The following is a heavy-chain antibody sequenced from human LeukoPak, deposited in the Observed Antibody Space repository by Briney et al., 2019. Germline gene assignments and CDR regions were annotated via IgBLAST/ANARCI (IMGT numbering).Heavy chain of an antibody. D-gene: IGHD2-15*01. CDR1: GFTFSSYW. J-gene: IGHJ4*02. Sequence: PGGSLRLSCAASGFTFSSYWMSWVRQAPGKGLEWVANIKQDGSEKYYVDSVKGRFTISRDNAKNSLYLQMNSLRAEDTAVYYCARVFLSIVVVVAAHDYWGQGTLVTVSS. CDR2: IKQDGSEK. V-gene: IGHV3-7*01. CDR3: ARVFLSIVVVVAAHDY.